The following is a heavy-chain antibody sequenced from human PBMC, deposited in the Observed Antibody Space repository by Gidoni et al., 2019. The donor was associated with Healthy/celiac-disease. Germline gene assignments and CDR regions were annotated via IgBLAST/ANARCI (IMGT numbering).Heavy chain of an antibody. CDR2: IYYSGST. D-gene: IGHD1-7*01. Sequence: QVQLQESGPGLLMPSQTLSLPFTVSVGSIRRGCYYWSLIRQHPGKGLEWIVYIYYSGSTYYNPSLKSRVNISVDTSKNQFSLKLSSVTAADTAVYYCAREEGGTYNWNYWFDPWGQGTLVTVSS. J-gene: IGHJ5*02. CDR1: VGSIRRGCYY. CDR3: AREEGGTYNWNYWFDP. V-gene: IGHV4-31*03.